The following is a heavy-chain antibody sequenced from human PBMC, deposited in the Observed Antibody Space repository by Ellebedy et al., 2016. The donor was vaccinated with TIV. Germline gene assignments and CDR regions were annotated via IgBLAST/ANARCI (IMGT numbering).Heavy chain of an antibody. D-gene: IGHD3-22*01. CDR3: AREEYYDSSGSAGSFDI. CDR1: GYTFTDYY. J-gene: IGHJ3*02. V-gene: IGHV1-2*02. CDR2: INPNSGGT. Sequence: ASVKVSCKGSGYTFTDYYIHWVRQAPGQGLEWMGWINPNSGGTNYVQNFQGRVTMTRDMSITTAYMELSRLRSDDTAGYYCAREEYYDSSGSAGSFDIWGQGTMVTVSS.